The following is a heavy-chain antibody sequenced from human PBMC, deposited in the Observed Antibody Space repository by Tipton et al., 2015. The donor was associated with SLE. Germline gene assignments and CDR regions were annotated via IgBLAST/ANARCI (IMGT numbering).Heavy chain of an antibody. V-gene: IGHV5-51*01. D-gene: IGHD2-8*02. Sequence: QSGPEVKKPGESLKISCKGSGYRFTSYWIGWVRQMPGKGLEWMGIIYPGDSDTRYSPSFQGQVTISADTSISTAYLQWSSLQASDTAMYYGARHATEVTGGDYWGQGPLVTVSS. CDR2: IYPGDSDT. CDR3: ARHATEVTGGDY. CDR1: GYRFTSYW. J-gene: IGHJ4*02.